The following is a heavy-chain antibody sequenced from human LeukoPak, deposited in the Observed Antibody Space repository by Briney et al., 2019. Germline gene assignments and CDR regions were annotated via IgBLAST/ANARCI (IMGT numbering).Heavy chain of an antibody. D-gene: IGHD5-18*01. Sequence: SETLSLTCAVYGGSFSGYYWSWIRQPPGKGLEWIGEINHSGSTNYNPSLKSRVTISVDTSKNQFSLKLSSVTAADTAVYYCARGGEIQLWFSAWGQGTLVTVSS. CDR3: ARGGEIQLWFSA. CDR2: INHSGST. CDR1: GGSFSGYY. V-gene: IGHV4-34*01. J-gene: IGHJ5*02.